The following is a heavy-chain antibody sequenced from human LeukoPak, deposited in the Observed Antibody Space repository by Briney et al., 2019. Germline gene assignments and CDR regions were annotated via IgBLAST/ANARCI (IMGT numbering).Heavy chain of an antibody. D-gene: IGHD3-10*01. Sequence: SETLSLTCAVDGGSFSGYYWSWIRKPPGKGLEWIGGINHSGSTNYNPSLKSRVTISVDTSKNQFSLKLSSVTAADTAVYYCARGARSYYGSGRGWYYYYMDVWGKGTTVTVPS. V-gene: IGHV4-34*01. CDR3: ARGARSYYGSGRGWYYYYMDV. J-gene: IGHJ6*03. CDR1: GGSFSGYY. CDR2: INHSGST.